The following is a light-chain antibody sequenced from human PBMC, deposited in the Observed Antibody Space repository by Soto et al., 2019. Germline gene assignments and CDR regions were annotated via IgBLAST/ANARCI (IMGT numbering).Light chain of an antibody. CDR3: QQRSNWPQT. CDR2: DAS. J-gene: IGKJ1*01. CDR1: QSVSSSY. Sequence: EIVLTQSPGTQSLSPGERATLSCRASQSVSSSYLAWYQQKPGQAPRVLIYDASSRATGIPDRFSGSGSGTDFTLTISRLEPEDFAVYYCQQRSNWPQTFGQGTKVDIK. V-gene: IGKV3D-20*02.